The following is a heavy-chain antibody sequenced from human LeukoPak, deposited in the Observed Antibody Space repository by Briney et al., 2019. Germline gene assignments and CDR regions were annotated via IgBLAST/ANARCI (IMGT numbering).Heavy chain of an antibody. V-gene: IGHV3-11*03. CDR2: ISSTSSDI. CDR3: AKGLFSGYDKYLDS. D-gene: IGHD5-12*01. J-gene: IGHJ4*02. CDR1: GFTFSDHY. Sequence: GGSLRLSCAVSGFTFSDHYIDWVRQAPGKGLEWVSFISSTSSDINYADSVRDRFTISRDNAKNSLFLQMDSLRVEDTAVYYCAKGLFSGYDKYLDSWGQGTLVTVSS.